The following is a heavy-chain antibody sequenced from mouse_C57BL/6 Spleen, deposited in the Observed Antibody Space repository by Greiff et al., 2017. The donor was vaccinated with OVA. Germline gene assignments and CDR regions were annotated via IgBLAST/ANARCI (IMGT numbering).Heavy chain of an antibody. CDR3: AYDYDLDY. CDR1: GYAFSSSW. J-gene: IGHJ2*01. Sequence: QVQLQQSGPELVKPGASVKISCKASGYAFSSSWMNWVKQRPGKGLEWIGRIYPGDGDTNYNGKFKGKATLTADKSSSTAYMQLSSLTSEDSAVYFCAYDYDLDYWGQGTTLTVS. CDR2: IYPGDGDT. D-gene: IGHD2-4*01. V-gene: IGHV1-82*01.